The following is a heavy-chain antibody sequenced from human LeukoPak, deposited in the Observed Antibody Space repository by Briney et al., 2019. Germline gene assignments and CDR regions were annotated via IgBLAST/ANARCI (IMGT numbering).Heavy chain of an antibody. CDR1: GGSISSGDCY. J-gene: IGHJ4*02. V-gene: IGHV4-30-4*01. D-gene: IGHD5-12*01. CDR3: ARQYSGYDPLDY. Sequence: SETLSLTCTVSGGSISSGDCYWSWIRQPPGKGLEWIGYIYYSGSTYYNPSLKSRVTISVDTSKNQFSLKLSSVTAADTAVYYCARQYSGYDPLDYWGQGTLVTVSS. CDR2: IYYSGST.